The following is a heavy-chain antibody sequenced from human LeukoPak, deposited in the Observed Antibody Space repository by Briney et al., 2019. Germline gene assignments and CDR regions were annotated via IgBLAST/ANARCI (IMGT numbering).Heavy chain of an antibody. D-gene: IGHD3-10*01. CDR1: GFTFSSYA. CDR2: ISYDGSNK. Sequence: PGGSLRLSCAASGFTFSSYAMHWVRQAPGPGLEGVAVISYDGSNKYYADSVKGRFTISRDNSKNTLYLQMNSLRAEDTAVYYCARSFDYYGSGTCDYWGQGTLVTVSS. V-gene: IGHV3-30-3*01. CDR3: ARSFDYYGSGTCDY. J-gene: IGHJ4*02.